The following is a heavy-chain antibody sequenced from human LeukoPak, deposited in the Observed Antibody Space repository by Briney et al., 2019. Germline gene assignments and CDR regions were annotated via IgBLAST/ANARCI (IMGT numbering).Heavy chain of an antibody. V-gene: IGHV4-59*01. J-gene: IGHJ6*02. CDR2: IYYSGST. Sequence: PSETLSLTCTVSGGSISSYYWSWIRQPPGKGLEWIGYIYYSGSTNYNPSLKSRVTISVDTSMNQFSLKLSSVTAADTAVYYCARAYYGMDVWGQGTTVTVSS. CDR3: ARAYYGMDV. CDR1: GGSISSYY.